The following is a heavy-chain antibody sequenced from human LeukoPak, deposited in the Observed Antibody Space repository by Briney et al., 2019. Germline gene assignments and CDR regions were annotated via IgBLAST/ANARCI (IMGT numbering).Heavy chain of an antibody. CDR1: GFTFGDYA. CDR3: TRDDSDQYDFWSGYLTPSYYYYYMDV. V-gene: IGHV3-49*04. CDR2: IRSKAYGGTT. J-gene: IGHJ6*03. Sequence: PGGSLRLSCTASGFTFGDYAMSWVRQAPGKGLEWVGFIRSKAYGGTTEYAASVKGRFTISRDDSKSIAYLQMNSLKTEDTAVYYCTRDDSDQYDFWSGYLTPSYYYYYMDVWGKGTTVTVSS. D-gene: IGHD3-3*01.